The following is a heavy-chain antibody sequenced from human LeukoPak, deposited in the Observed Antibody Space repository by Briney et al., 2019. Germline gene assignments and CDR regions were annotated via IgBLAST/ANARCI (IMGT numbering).Heavy chain of an antibody. CDR1: GGTFSSYA. V-gene: IGHV1-69*13. CDR2: IIPIFGTA. J-gene: IGHJ3*02. CDR3: AREDGWPLNAFDI. Sequence: GASVTVSCKASGGTFSSYAISWVRQAPGQGLEWMGGIIPIFGTANYAQKFQGRVTITADESTSTAYMELSSLRSEDTAVYYCAREDGWPLNAFDIWGQGTMVTVSS. D-gene: IGHD6-19*01.